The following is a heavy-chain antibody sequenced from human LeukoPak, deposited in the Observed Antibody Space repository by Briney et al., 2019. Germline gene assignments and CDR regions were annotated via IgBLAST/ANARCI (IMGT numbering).Heavy chain of an antibody. Sequence: SETLSLTCAVYGGSFSGYYWSWIRQPPGKGLEWIGEINHSGSTNYNPSLKSRVTISVDTSKSQFSLNLSSAAPADTAVYFCAREVDGYNFRDFDIWGQGTKVTVSS. CDR1: GGSFSGYY. D-gene: IGHD5-24*01. J-gene: IGHJ3*02. V-gene: IGHV4-34*01. CDR2: INHSGST. CDR3: AREVDGYNFRDFDI.